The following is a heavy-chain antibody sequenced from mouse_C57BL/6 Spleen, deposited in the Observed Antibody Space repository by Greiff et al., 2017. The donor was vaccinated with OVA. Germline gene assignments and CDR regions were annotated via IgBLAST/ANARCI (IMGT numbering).Heavy chain of an antibody. Sequence: QVQLQQSGAELVRPGTSVKVSCKASGYAFTNYLIEWVKQRPGQGLEWIGVINPGSGGTNYNEKFKGKATLTADKSSSTAYMQLSSLTSEDSAVYFCARWGTGNYFDYWGKGTTLTVSS. J-gene: IGHJ2*01. CDR1: GYAFTNYL. V-gene: IGHV1-54*01. D-gene: IGHD4-1*01. CDR2: INPGSGGT. CDR3: ARWGTGNYFDY.